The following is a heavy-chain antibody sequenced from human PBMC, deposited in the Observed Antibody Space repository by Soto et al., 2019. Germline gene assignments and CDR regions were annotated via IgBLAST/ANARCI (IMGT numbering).Heavy chain of an antibody. CDR3: ADLVSALDYGYYVLAEDLQD. V-gene: IGHV2-5*01. D-gene: IGHD4-17*01. CDR1: WFSLSTSGLG. CDR2: IYWNDDK. Sequence: QITLKESGPTLVKPTQTLTLPCTFSWFSLSTSGLGVGWIRQPPGKALEGLALIYWNDDKRYSPSLKSRLTITKYTSKNQVVLTRTNMDPVDTATYYCADLVSALDYGYYVLAEDLQDWCQGTLVTVSS. J-gene: IGHJ1*01.